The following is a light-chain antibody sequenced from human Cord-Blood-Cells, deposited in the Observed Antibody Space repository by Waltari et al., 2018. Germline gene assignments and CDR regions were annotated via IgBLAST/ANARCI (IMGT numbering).Light chain of an antibody. CDR2: GAS. CDR1: QSVSSSY. V-gene: IGKV3-20*01. CDR3: QQNGSSQWT. J-gene: IGKJ1*01. Sequence: EIVLTQSPGTLSLSPGARATLSCRASQSVSSSYLAWYQQKPGQAPSLLIYGASSMATGIPDRFRGSGAGTDFTLTSSKLEPEDFAVYYSQQNGSSQWTFGQGTKLKIK.